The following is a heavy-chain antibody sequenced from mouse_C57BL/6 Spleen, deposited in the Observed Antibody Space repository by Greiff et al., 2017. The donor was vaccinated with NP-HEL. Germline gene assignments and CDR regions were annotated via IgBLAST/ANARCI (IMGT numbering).Heavy chain of an antibody. J-gene: IGHJ2*01. CDR1: GYSFTSYY. Sequence: VQLHQSGPELVKPGASVKISCKASGYSFTSYYIHWVKQRPGQGLEWIGWIYPGSGNTKYNEKFKGKATLTADTASSTAYMQLSSLTAEDSAVYYCAEGSNWDNFDYWGQGTTLTVSS. V-gene: IGHV1-66*01. D-gene: IGHD4-1*01. CDR3: AEGSNWDNFDY. CDR2: IYPGSGNT.